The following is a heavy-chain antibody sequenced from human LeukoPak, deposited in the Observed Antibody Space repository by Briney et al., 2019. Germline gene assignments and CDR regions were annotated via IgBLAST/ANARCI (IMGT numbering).Heavy chain of an antibody. J-gene: IGHJ6*04. CDR3: AELGITMIGGV. D-gene: IGHD3-10*02. V-gene: IGHV3-48*04. CDR2: ISSSGSTI. CDR1: GFTFSAYW. Sequence: GGSLRLSCVVSGFTFSAYWMTWVRQTPGKGLEWVSYISSSGSTIYYADSVEGRFTISRDNAKNSLYLQMNSLRAEDTAVYYCAELGITMIGGVWGKGTTVTISS.